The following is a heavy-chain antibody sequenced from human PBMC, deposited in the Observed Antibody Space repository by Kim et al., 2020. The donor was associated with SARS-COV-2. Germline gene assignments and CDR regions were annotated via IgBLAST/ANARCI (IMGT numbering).Heavy chain of an antibody. D-gene: IGHD2-21*02. Sequence: GGSLRLSCAASGFTFSDHYMDWVRQAPGKGLEWVGRTRNKANSYTTEYAASVKGRFTISRDDSKNSLYLQMNSLKTEDTAVYYCARRDFGGDLYGMDVWGQGTTVTVSS. J-gene: IGHJ6*02. CDR2: TRNKANSYTT. CDR1: GFTFSDHY. CDR3: ARRDFGGDLYGMDV. V-gene: IGHV3-72*01.